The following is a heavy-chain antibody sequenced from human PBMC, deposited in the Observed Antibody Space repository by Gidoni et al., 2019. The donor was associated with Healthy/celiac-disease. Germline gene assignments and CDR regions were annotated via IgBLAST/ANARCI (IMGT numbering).Heavy chain of an antibody. CDR1: GGSLSSGSYY. V-gene: IGHV4-61*01. J-gene: IGHJ4*02. CDR3: ARGGSGSYFVY. D-gene: IGHD1-26*01. CDR2: IYYSGST. Sequence: QVQLQESGPGLVKPSENLSLTCNVSGGSLSSGSYYWSWIRQPPGKGLEWIGYIYYSGSTNYNPSLKSRVTISVYTSKNQLSLKLSSVTAADTAVYYCARGGSGSYFVYWGQGTLVTVSS.